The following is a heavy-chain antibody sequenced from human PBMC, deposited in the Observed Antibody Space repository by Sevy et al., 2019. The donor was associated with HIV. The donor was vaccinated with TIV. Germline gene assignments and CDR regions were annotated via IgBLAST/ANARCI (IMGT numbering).Heavy chain of an antibody. CDR1: GFTFSTYW. Sequence: GGSLRLSCAASGFTFSTYWMSWVRQAPGKGLEWVGNVKEDGREKYYADSVKGRFTISRDNAKNSVYLQMNSLRAEDTAMYYCARGDYYDSSGYYIDAFDIWGQWTMVTVSS. D-gene: IGHD3-22*01. CDR2: VKEDGREK. V-gene: IGHV3-7*04. J-gene: IGHJ3*02. CDR3: ARGDYYDSSGYYIDAFDI.